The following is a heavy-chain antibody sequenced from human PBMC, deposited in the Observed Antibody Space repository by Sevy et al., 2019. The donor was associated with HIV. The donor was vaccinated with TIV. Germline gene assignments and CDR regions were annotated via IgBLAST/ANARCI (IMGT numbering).Heavy chain of an antibody. Sequence: ASVKVSCKASGYTFTSHGISWVRQAPGQGLEWVGWISTYNDDTKYAQKVQGGVTMTTDTSTTTVFMELRSLRSDDTAIYYCARDLPPLAYYGSGSYYTSDYWGQGTLVTVSS. CDR3: ARDLPPLAYYGSGSYYTSDY. J-gene: IGHJ4*02. CDR2: ISTYNDDT. V-gene: IGHV1-18*01. CDR1: GYTFTSHG. D-gene: IGHD3-10*01.